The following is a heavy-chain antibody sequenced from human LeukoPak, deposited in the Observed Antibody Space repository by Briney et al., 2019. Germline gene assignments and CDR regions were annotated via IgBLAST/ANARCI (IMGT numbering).Heavy chain of an antibody. V-gene: IGHV1-46*01. CDR3: AGGYYYDTRGYYY. CDR2: INPSGGST. J-gene: IGHJ4*02. Sequence: GASVKVSCKASGYSFTTYYMHWVRQAPGQGLEWMGIINPSGGSTSYAQTFQGRVTMTRDTSTSTVYMELSNLRSEDTAVYYCAGGYYYDTRGYYYWGQGTLVTVSS. D-gene: IGHD3-22*01. CDR1: GYSFTTYY.